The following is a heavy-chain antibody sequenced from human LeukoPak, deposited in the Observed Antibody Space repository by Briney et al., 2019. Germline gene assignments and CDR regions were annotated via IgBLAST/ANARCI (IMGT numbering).Heavy chain of an antibody. J-gene: IGHJ5*02. Sequence: PSETLSLTCAVNGGSFSGYYWSWIRQPPGKGLEWIGEINHSGSTNYNPSLKSRVTISVDASKNQFSLKLSSVTAADTAVYYCARGGGEGIVVVPAVKGWFDPWGQGTLVTVSS. CDR3: ARGGGEGIVVVPAVKGWFDP. V-gene: IGHV4-34*01. CDR1: GGSFSGYY. CDR2: INHSGST. D-gene: IGHD2-2*01.